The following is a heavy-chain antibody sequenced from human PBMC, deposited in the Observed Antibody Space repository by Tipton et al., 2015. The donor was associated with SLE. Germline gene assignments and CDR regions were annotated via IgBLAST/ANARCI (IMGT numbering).Heavy chain of an antibody. Sequence: GSLRLSCAASGFTFSTYSMNWVRQAPGKGLEWVSYIRSSSSTTYYADSVKGRFTISRDNAKNSVYLQMNSLRAEDTAVYYCARGYYDFWNGYPGDYWGQGTLVTVSS. D-gene: IGHD3-3*01. CDR3: ARGYYDFWNGYPGDY. J-gene: IGHJ4*02. V-gene: IGHV3-48*01. CDR2: IRSSSSTT. CDR1: GFTFSTYS.